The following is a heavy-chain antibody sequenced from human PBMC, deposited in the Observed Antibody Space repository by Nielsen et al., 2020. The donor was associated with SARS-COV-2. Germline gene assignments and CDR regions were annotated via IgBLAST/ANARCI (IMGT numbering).Heavy chain of an antibody. CDR1: GFTFRNYW. D-gene: IGHD3-3*01. Sequence: GGSLRLSCAASGFTFRNYWMSWVRQAPGKGLEWVSYISSSSSTIYYADSVKGRFTISRDNAKNSLYLQMNSLRAEDTAVYYCARIHYDFWSGETGVDYWGQGTLVTVSS. CDR2: ISSSSSTI. J-gene: IGHJ4*02. CDR3: ARIHYDFWSGETGVDY. V-gene: IGHV3-48*01.